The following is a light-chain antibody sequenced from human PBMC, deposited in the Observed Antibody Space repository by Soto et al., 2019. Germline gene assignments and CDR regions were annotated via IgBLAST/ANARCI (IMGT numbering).Light chain of an antibody. V-gene: IGLV1-51*01. J-gene: IGLJ2*01. Sequence: QSVLTQPPSVSAAPGQKVTLSCSGSSSNSGNNYISWYQQLPGTAPKLRIYDINERPSGIPDRFSGSKSGTSATLGITGLQTGAEADSCCATRDNSLSAVVFGGGTKLTVL. CDR1: SSNSGNNY. CDR3: ATRDNSLSAVV. CDR2: DIN.